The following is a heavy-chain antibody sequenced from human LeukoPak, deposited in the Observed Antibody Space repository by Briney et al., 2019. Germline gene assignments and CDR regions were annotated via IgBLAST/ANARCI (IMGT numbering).Heavy chain of an antibody. CDR1: GLTFSNYD. J-gene: IGHJ4*02. CDR3: ARGMHYGGDRYSADF. Sequence: PGGSLRLSCSASGLTFSNYDMLWVRQAPGKGLKWVAVISYDGSIKYYADSVKGRFTISRDSSKNTLFLQLNSLRAEDTAVYYCARGMHYGGDRYSADFWGQGTLVTVSS. D-gene: IGHD2-21*02. CDR2: ISYDGSIK. V-gene: IGHV3-30*03.